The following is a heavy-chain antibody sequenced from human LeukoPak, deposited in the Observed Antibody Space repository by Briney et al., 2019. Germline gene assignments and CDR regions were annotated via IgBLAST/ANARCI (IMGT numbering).Heavy chain of an antibody. CDR2: ISSSSSTI. D-gene: IGHD5-24*01. V-gene: IGHV3-48*04. CDR1: GFTFSSYS. Sequence: GGSLRLSCAASGFTFSSYSMNWVRPAPGKGLEWVSYISSSSSTIYYADSVKGRFTISRDNAKNSLYLQMNSLRAEDTAVYYCARADARDGYNLGHLDYRGQGTLVTVSS. J-gene: IGHJ4*02. CDR3: ARADARDGYNLGHLDY.